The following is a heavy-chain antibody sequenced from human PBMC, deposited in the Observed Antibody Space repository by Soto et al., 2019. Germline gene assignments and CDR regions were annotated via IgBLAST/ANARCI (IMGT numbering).Heavy chain of an antibody. CDR2: IIPIFGTA. D-gene: IGHD2-2*01. V-gene: IGHV1-69*12. J-gene: IGHJ4*02. CDR1: GGTFSSYA. Sequence: QVQLVQSGAEVKKPGSSVKVSCKASGGTFSSYAISWVRQAPGQGLEWMGGIIPIFGTANYAQKFQGRVTITADESTSTAYMELSSLRSEDTAVYYCASALVPAAYGELWYGEHFDYWGQGTLVTVSS. CDR3: ASALVPAAYGELWYGEHFDY.